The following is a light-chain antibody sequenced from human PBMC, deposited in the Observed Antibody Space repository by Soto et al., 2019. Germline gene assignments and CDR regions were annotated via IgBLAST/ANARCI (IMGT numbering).Light chain of an antibody. V-gene: IGKV3-20*01. CDR2: GAS. CDR3: HQYGSLYT. J-gene: IGKJ2*01. CDR1: QSVSSSY. Sequence: EIVLTQSPGTLSLSPGERATLSCRASQSVSSSYLAWYQQKPGQAPRLLIYGASSRATGIPDRFSGSGSGTDFPLTISRLEPEYFAVYYCHQYGSLYTFGQGTKLEIK.